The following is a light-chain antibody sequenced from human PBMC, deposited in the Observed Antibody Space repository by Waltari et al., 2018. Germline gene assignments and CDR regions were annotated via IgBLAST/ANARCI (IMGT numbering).Light chain of an antibody. CDR1: QSISSY. J-gene: IGKJ4*01. CDR2: DAS. CDR3: QHRNSWPLT. V-gene: IGKV3-11*01. Sequence: EVVLTQSPATLSWSPGERATLSCRASQSISSYLGWYQQKPGQAPRLLIYDASNRATGIPARFSGSGSGTDFTLTISSLEPEDFAVYYCQHRNSWPLTFGGGTKVEIK.